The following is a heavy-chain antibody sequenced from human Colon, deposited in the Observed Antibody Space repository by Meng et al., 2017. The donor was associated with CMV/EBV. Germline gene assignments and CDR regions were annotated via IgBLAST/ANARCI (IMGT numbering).Heavy chain of an antibody. CDR2: INTDGSTT. V-gene: IGHV3-74*01. CDR1: GLTFSSKW. CDR3: ASRDY. Sequence: EVRRVESGGGLVQPGGSLGLSCAASGLTFSSKWMHWVRQGPGKGLVWVSRINTDGSTTYYADSVKGRFTISRDNAKNTLYLQMNSLRAEDTAVYYCASRDYWGQGTLVTVSS. J-gene: IGHJ4*02.